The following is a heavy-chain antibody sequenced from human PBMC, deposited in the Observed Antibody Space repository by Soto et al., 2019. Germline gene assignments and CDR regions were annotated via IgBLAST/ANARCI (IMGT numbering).Heavy chain of an antibody. D-gene: IGHD3-10*01. CDR3: ARGVRFQGRVYYLDF. CDR1: GFTFSSYW. V-gene: IGHV3-7*01. CDR2: IKQDESEK. J-gene: IGHJ4*02. Sequence: EVQLVESGGGLVLPGGSLRLSCAASGFTFSSYWMSWVRQAPGKGLEWVANIKQDESEKDYVDSVKGRFTISRDNAKKSLYLEMNSLRAEDTAVYYCARGVRFQGRVYYLDFWGQGTLVTVSS.